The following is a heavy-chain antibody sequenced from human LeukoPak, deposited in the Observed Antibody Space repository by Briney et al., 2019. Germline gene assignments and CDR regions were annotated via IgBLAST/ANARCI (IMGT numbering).Heavy chain of an antibody. CDR1: GFTFSDYY. J-gene: IGHJ5*02. CDR2: ISSSANTI. D-gene: IGHD6-19*01. V-gene: IGHV3-11*01. CDR3: AREYTGVWYVHWFDP. Sequence: PGGSLRLSCAASGFTFSDYYMSWIRQAPGKGLEWVSCISSSANTIYYADSVKGRFTISRDNAKNSLYLQMNSLRTEDTAVYFCAREYTGVWYVHWFDPWGQGTLVTVSS.